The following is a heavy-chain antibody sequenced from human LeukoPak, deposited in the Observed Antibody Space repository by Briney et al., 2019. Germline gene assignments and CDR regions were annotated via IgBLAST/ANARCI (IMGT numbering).Heavy chain of an antibody. CDR3: ARVTIAAAGFDP. Sequence: ASVKVSCKASGYTFTGYYVHWVRQAPGQGLEWMGRINPNSGDTNYAQKFQGRVTMTRDTSISTAYMELSSLRSEDTAVYYCARVTIAAAGFDPWGQGTLVTVSS. J-gene: IGHJ5*02. CDR2: INPNSGDT. CDR1: GYTFTGYY. D-gene: IGHD6-13*01. V-gene: IGHV1-2*06.